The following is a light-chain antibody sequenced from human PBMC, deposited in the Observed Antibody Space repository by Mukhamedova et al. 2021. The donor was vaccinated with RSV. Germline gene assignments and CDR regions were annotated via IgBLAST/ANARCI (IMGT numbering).Light chain of an antibody. V-gene: IGKV1-13*01. J-gene: IGKJ5*01. CDR2: DAS. CDR3: QQFYTFPIT. Sequence: GKAPKLLIYDASTLENEVPSRFSGSGSGTDFTLTIRGLQPEDIATYYCQQFYTFPITFGQGTRLDIK.